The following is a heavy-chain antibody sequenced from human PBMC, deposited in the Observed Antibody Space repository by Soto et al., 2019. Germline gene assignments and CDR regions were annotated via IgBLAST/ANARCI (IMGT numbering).Heavy chain of an antibody. Sequence: PSETLSLTCTVSGGSISSGGYYWSWIRQHPGKGLEWIGYTYYSGSTYYNPSLKSRVTISVDTSKNQFSLKLSSVTAADTAVYYCARANHYDILTDYWGQGTLVTVSS. D-gene: IGHD3-9*01. CDR1: GGSISSGGYY. J-gene: IGHJ4*02. CDR3: ARANHYDILTDY. CDR2: TYYSGST. V-gene: IGHV4-31*03.